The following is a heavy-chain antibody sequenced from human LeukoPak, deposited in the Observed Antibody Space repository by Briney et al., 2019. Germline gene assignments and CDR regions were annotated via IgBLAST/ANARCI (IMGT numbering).Heavy chain of an antibody. D-gene: IGHD3-22*01. CDR1: GGSTSSYY. V-gene: IGHV4-59*01. CDR2: VYYSGNT. Sequence: SETLSLTCTVSGGSTSSYYWSWIRQPPGKGLEWIGYVYYSGNTNYNPSLKSRVTISVDTSKNQFSLKLSSVTAADTAVYYCARAWRYYDSSGYYYAYYFDYWGQGTLVTVSS. CDR3: ARAWRYYDSSGYYYAYYFDY. J-gene: IGHJ4*02.